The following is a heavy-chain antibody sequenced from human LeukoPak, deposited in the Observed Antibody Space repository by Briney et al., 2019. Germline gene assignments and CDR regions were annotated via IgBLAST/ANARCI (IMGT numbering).Heavy chain of an antibody. CDR1: GFTFDDYA. V-gene: IGHV3-9*01. CDR2: ISWNSGTI. CDR3: AKDADSSGYYGMDV. D-gene: IGHD3-22*01. Sequence: GGSLRLSCAASGFTFDDYAMHWVRQAPGKGLEWVSGISWNSGTIGNADSVKGRFTISRDNAKNSLYLQMNSLRAEDTALYYCAKDADSSGYYGMDVWGQGTTVTVS. J-gene: IGHJ6*02.